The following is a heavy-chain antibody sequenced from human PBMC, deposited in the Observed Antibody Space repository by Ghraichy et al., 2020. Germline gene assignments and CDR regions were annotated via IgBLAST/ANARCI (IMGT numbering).Heavy chain of an antibody. CDR2: IYYSGST. V-gene: IGHV4-39*01. J-gene: IGHJ4*02. CDR3: ARQNSVDTAMVFDY. Sequence: SQTLSLTCTVSGGSISSSSYYWGWIRQPPGKGLEWIGSIYYSGSTYYNPSLKSRVTISVDTSKNQFSLKLSSVTAADTAVYYCARQNSVDTAMVFDYWDQGTLVTVSS. D-gene: IGHD5-18*01. CDR1: GGSISSSSYY.